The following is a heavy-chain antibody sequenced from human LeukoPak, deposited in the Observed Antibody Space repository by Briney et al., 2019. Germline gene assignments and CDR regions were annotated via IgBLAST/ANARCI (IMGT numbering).Heavy chain of an antibody. Sequence: PGGSLRLSCAASGFTFSSNYMSWVRQAPGKGLEWVSVIYSGGSTYYADSVKGRFTISRDNSRNTLYLQMNSLRADDTAVYYCAREGGSYKINWFDPWGQGTLVTVSS. CDR1: GFTFSSNY. CDR2: IYSGGST. D-gene: IGHD1-26*01. CDR3: AREGGSYKINWFDP. V-gene: IGHV3-53*05. J-gene: IGHJ5*02.